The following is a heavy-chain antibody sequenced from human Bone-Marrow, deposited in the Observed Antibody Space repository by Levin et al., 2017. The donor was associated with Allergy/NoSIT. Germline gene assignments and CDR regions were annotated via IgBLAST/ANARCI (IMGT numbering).Heavy chain of an antibody. CDR1: GFSFISRG. Sequence: GGSLRLSCVASGFSFISRGMNWVRQAPGKGLEWVAMTSFDGSDKYYPESLKGRFTISRDNSKSTLYLQMNSLRGEDTAVYYCAQDGKVRGLIDHWGQGTLVTVSS. CDR3: AQDGKVRGLIDH. D-gene: IGHD3-10*01. J-gene: IGHJ5*02. V-gene: IGHV3-30*18. CDR2: TSFDGSDK.